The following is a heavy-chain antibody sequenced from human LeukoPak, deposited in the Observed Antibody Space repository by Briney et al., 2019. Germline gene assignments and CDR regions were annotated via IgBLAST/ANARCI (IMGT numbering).Heavy chain of an antibody. V-gene: IGHV3-48*03. J-gene: IGHJ4*02. Sequence: PGGSLRLSCAASGFTFSSYEMNWVRQAPGKGLEWVSYISSSGSTIYYADSVKGRFTISRDNAKNSLYLQMNCLRAEDTAVYYCARDRTTYYYDSSGYQFDYWGQGTLVTVSS. CDR2: ISSSGSTI. CDR1: GFTFSSYE. D-gene: IGHD3-22*01. CDR3: ARDRTTYYYDSSGYQFDY.